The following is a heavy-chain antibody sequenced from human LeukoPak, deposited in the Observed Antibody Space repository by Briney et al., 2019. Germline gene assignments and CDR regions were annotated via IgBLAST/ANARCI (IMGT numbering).Heavy chain of an antibody. D-gene: IGHD5-18*01. CDR1: GGSFSGYY. Sequence: SETLSLTCAVYGGSFSGYYWSWIRQPPGKGLEWIGEINHSGSTNYNPSLKSRVTISVDTSKNQFSLKLSSVTAADTAVYYCARANGYSHGGFDYWGQGTLLTVSS. J-gene: IGHJ4*02. CDR3: ARANGYSHGGFDY. V-gene: IGHV4-34*01. CDR2: INHSGST.